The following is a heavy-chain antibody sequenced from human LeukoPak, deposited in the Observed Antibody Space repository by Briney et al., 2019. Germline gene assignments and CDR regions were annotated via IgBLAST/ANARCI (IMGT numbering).Heavy chain of an antibody. CDR3: ASQRGSKAGND. D-gene: IGHD1-1*01. CDR2: ISSSSSYI. V-gene: IGHV3-21*01. CDR1: GFTFSSYS. Sequence: GGSLRLSCAASGFTFSSYSMNWVRQAPGKGLEWVSSISSSSSYIYYADSVKGRFTISRDNAKNSLYLQMNSLRAEDTAVYYCASQRGSKAGNDWGQGTLVTVSS. J-gene: IGHJ4*02.